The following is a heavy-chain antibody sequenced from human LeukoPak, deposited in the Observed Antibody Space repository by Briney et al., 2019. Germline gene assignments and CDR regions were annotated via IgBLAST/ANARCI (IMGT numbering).Heavy chain of an antibody. V-gene: IGHV3-33*01. D-gene: IGHD3-22*01. CDR1: GFTFSESG. Sequence: GGSLRLSCAASGFTFSESGMHWVRQAPGKGLAWVALIWYDGGNKYYADSVKGRYTISRDNSKNTLYLQLDSLRAEDTAVYYCARGYYYHASGYWGIDYWGQGTLVTVSS. J-gene: IGHJ4*02. CDR2: IWYDGGNK. CDR3: ARGYYYHASGYWGIDY.